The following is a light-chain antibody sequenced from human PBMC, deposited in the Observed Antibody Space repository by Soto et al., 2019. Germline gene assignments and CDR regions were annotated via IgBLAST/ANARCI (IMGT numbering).Light chain of an antibody. CDR1: SSDVGGYNY. J-gene: IGLJ1*01. CDR3: SSYAGSNGYV. V-gene: IGLV2-8*01. CDR2: EVS. Sequence: QSVLTQPPSASGSPGQSVTISCTGTSSDVGGYNYVSWYQQHPGKAPKLMIYEVSKRPSGVPDRFSGSKSGNTASLTVSGLQAEDEADYYCSSYAGSNGYVCATGTKVTVL.